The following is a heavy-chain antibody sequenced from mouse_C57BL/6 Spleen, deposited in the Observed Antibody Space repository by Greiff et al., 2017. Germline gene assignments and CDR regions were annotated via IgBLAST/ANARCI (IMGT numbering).Heavy chain of an antibody. CDR3: ARRRTYSGFDY. CDR1: GYTFTSYW. CDR2: IYPYDSET. V-gene: IGHV1-61*01. Sequence: QVQLQQPGAELVRPGSSVKLSCKASGYTFTSYWMDWVKQRPGQGLEWIGNIYPYDSETHYNQKFKDKATLTVDKSSSTAYMQLSSLTSEDSAVYSWARRRTYSGFDYWGQGTTLTVSS. D-gene: IGHD5-1*01. J-gene: IGHJ2*01.